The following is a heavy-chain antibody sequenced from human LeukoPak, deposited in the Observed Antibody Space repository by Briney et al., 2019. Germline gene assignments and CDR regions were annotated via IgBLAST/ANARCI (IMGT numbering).Heavy chain of an antibody. CDR2: INHSGST. V-gene: IGHV4-34*01. D-gene: IGHD3-10*01. CDR1: GGSFSGYY. CDR3: ARGRGKILWFGVYYMDV. Sequence: SETLSLTCAVYGGSFSGYYWSWIRQPPGRGLEWIGEINHSGSTNYNPSLKSRVTISVDTSKNQFSLKLSSVTAADTAVYYCARGRGKILWFGVYYMDVWGKGTTVTVSS. J-gene: IGHJ6*03.